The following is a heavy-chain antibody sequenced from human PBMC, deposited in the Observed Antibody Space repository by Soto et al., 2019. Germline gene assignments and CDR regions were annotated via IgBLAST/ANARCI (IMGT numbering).Heavy chain of an antibody. J-gene: IGHJ4*02. CDR1: GFTFSSYA. CDR2: ISGSGGST. V-gene: IGHV3-23*01. D-gene: IGHD6-19*01. Sequence: EVQLLESGGGLVQPGGSLRLSCAASGFTFSSYAMSWVRQAPGKGLEWVSAISGSGGSTYYADSVKGRFTIPRDSSKNTLYLQMNSLRAEDTAVYYCAKASFIAVADTLGYWGQGTLVTVSS. CDR3: AKASFIAVADTLGY.